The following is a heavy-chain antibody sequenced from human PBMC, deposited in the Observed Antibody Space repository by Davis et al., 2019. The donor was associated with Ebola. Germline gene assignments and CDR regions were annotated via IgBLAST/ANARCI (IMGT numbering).Heavy chain of an antibody. CDR2: INAGNGNT. J-gene: IGHJ5*02. CDR1: GYTFTSYA. D-gene: IGHD3-10*01. Sequence: AASVKVSCKASGYTFTSYAMHWVRQAPGQRLEWMGWINAGNGNTKYSQKFQGRVTITRDTSTSTAYMELRSLRSDDTALYYCARGITMVRGEGWFDPWGQGTLVSVSS. V-gene: IGHV1-3*01. CDR3: ARGITMVRGEGWFDP.